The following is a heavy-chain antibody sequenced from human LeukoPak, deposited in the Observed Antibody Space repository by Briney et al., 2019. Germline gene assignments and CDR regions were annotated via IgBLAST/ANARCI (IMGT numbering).Heavy chain of an antibody. V-gene: IGHV3-23*01. J-gene: IGHJ4*02. CDR1: GFTFSSYP. Sequence: PGGSLRLSCAPSGFTFSSYPMSWVRHAPGGRLEWVSSISSSGGSTYYADSVKRRFTISREYYKHTLYLQMNSLRAEDTALYYCAKDGMYSSSSSYYFDYWGRGTLVTVSS. D-gene: IGHD6-6*01. CDR2: ISSSGGST. CDR3: AKDGMYSSSSSYYFDY.